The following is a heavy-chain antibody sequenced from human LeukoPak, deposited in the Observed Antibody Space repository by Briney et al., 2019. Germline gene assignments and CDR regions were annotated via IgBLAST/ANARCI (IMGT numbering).Heavy chain of an antibody. CDR1: GGTFSSYA. V-gene: IGHV1-69*13. J-gene: IGHJ4*02. D-gene: IGHD5-18*01. CDR2: IIPIFGTA. Sequence: ASVKVSCKASGGTFSSYAISWVRQAPGQGLEWMGGIIPIFGTANYAQKFQGRVTITADESTSTAYMELSSLRSEDTAVYYCAGSLYRYGYNCFDYWGQGTLVTVSS. CDR3: AGSLYRYGYNCFDY.